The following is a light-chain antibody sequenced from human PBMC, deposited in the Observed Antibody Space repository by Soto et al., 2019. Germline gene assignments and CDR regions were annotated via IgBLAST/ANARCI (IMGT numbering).Light chain of an antibody. V-gene: IGKV3-20*01. J-gene: IGKJ1*01. CDR1: QSVSSSY. CDR2: GTS. Sequence: EIVLTQSPGTLSLSPGGRATLSCRASQSVSSSYLAWYQQKPGQAPRLLLYGTSSRATGIPDRFSGSGSGTDFTLTISRLEPEDFAVYYCQHYGSSRQWTFGQGTKVDIK. CDR3: QHYGSSRQWT.